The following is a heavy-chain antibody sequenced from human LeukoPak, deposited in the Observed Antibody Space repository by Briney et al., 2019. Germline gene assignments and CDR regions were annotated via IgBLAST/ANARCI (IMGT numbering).Heavy chain of an antibody. V-gene: IGHV4-59*01. CDR1: GGSITNYY. Sequence: SETLSLTCTVSGGSITNYYWNWIRQPPGKDLEWIGCVSYSGRTHYSSALKSRVTISVDTSKNQFSLNLRSVTAADTAVYYCARPGRQDAYNGHYWYFDLWGRGTLVTVST. CDR2: VSYSGRT. D-gene: IGHD5-24*01. CDR3: ARPGRQDAYNGHYWYFDL. J-gene: IGHJ2*01.